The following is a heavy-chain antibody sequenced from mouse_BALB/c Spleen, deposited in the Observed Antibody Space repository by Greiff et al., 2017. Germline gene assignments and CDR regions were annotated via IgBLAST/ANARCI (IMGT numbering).Heavy chain of an antibody. V-gene: IGHV5-6-2*01. CDR2: INSNGGST. CDR1: GFTFSSYY. J-gene: IGHJ4*01. CDR3: ARKGNYDAMDY. Sequence: DVKLQESGGGLVKPGGSLKLSCAASGFTFSSYYMSWVRQTPEKRLELVAAINSNGGSTYYPDTVKGRFTISRDNAKNTLYLQMSSLKSEDTALYYCARKGNYDAMDYWGQGTSVTVSS.